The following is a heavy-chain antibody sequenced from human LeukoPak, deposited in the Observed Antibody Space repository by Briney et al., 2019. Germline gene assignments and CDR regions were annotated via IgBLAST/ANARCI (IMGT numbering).Heavy chain of an antibody. CDR1: GGSISSYY. V-gene: IGHV4-59*01. D-gene: IGHD2-15*01. CDR3: ARTLRDCSGDSCYSEPHFDY. Sequence: SETLSLTCTVSGGSISSYYWSWIRQPPGKGLEWIGYIYYSGSTNYNPSLKSRVTISVDTSKNQFSLKLSSVTAADTAVYYCARTLRDCSGDSCYSEPHFDYWGQGTLVTVSS. J-gene: IGHJ4*02. CDR2: IYYSGST.